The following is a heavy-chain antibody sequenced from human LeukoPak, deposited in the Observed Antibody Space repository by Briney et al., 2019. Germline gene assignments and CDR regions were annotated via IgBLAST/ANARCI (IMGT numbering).Heavy chain of an antibody. D-gene: IGHD3-9*01. CDR1: GYTFTSYD. J-gene: IGHJ4*02. V-gene: IGHV1-8*01. CDR3: ASRSQTGGTWIGY. CDR2: MNPNSGNT. Sequence: GASVKVSCKASGYTFTSYDINWVRQATGQGLEWMGWMNPNSGNTGSAQKFQGRLTMTRNTSISTAYMELSSLRSEDTAVYYCASRSQTGGTWIGYWGQGTLVTVSS.